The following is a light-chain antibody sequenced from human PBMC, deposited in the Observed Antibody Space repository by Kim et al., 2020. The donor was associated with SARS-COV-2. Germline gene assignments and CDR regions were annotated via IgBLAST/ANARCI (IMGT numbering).Light chain of an antibody. V-gene: IGLV3-21*04. CDR3: QVWDSSSDHRV. CDR2: YDS. Sequence: SYELTQPPSVSVAPGKTDRITCGGNNIGSKSVHWYQQKPGQAPVLVIYYDSDRPSGIPERFSGSNSGNTATLTIGRVEAGDEADYYCQVWDSSSDHRVFGGGTQLTVL. CDR1: NIGSKS. J-gene: IGLJ3*02.